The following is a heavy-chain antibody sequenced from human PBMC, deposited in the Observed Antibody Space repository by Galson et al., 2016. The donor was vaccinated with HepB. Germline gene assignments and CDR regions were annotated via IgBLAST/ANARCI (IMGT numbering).Heavy chain of an antibody. V-gene: IGHV3-74*01. D-gene: IGHD2-2*01. Sequence: LRLSCAASGFTFSSYWMHWVRQAPGKGLVWVSRINSDGSSTSYADSVKGRFTISRDNAKNTLYLQMTRLRAEETAVYYCAREVPAATRGNWFDPGGQGTLVTVPS. CDR3: AREVPAATRGNWFDP. J-gene: IGHJ5*02. CDR2: INSDGSST. CDR1: GFTFSSYW.